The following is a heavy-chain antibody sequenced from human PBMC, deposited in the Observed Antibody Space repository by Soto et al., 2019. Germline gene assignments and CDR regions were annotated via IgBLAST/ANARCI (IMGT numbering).Heavy chain of an antibody. CDR1: GYTFTSYG. Sequence: QVQLVQSGAEVKKPGASVKVSCKASGYTFTSYGISWVRQAPGQGLEWVGWISAYNGNTNYAQKLQGRVTMTTDTSTSTAYMELRSLRSDDTAVYYCARPHYGDYAPEYFDLWGRGTLVTVSS. D-gene: IGHD4-17*01. V-gene: IGHV1-18*01. J-gene: IGHJ2*01. CDR2: ISAYNGNT. CDR3: ARPHYGDYAPEYFDL.